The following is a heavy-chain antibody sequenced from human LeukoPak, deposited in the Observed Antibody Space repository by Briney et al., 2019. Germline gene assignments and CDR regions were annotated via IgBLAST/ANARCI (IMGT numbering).Heavy chain of an antibody. D-gene: IGHD4-17*01. CDR1: GGSISSGDYY. CDR2: IYYSGST. J-gene: IGHJ4*02. Sequence: PSETLSLTCTVSGGSISSGDYYWSWIRQPPGKGLEWIGYIYYSGSTYYNPSLKSRVTISVDTSKNQFSLKLSSVTAADTAVCYCARLQPAGDYVYYFDYWGQGTLVTVSS. V-gene: IGHV4-30-4*01. CDR3: ARLQPAGDYVYYFDY.